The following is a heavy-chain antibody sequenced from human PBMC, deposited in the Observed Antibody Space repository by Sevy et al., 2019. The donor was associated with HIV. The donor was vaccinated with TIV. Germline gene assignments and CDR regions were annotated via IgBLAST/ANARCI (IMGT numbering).Heavy chain of an antibody. J-gene: IGHJ5*02. D-gene: IGHD3-3*01. CDR2: ISYSGST. CDR3: ARKGVSAYDDTFDP. CDR1: GGSISSYC. Sequence: SETLSLTCTVSGGSISSYCWSWIRQPPGKGLEWIGYISYSGSTNYNPSLKSRVTISIDTSKNQFSLKLSSMTAADTAVYYCARKGVSAYDDTFDPWGQGTLVTVSS. V-gene: IGHV4-59*08.